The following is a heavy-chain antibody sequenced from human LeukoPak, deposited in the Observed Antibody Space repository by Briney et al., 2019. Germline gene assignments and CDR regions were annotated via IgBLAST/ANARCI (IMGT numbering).Heavy chain of an antibody. V-gene: IGHV4-59*08. CDR2: IYYSGST. Sequence: SETLSLTCTVSGGSISSYYWSWIRQPPGKGLEWIGYIYYSGSTNYNPSLKSRVTISVDTSKNQFSLKLSSVTAADTAVYYCARRLDSIAAAEFDYWGQGTLVTVSS. D-gene: IGHD6-13*01. CDR1: GGSISSYY. CDR3: ARRLDSIAAAEFDY. J-gene: IGHJ4*02.